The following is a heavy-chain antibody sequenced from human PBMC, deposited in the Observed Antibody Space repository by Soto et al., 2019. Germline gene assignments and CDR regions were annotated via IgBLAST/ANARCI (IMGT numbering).Heavy chain of an antibody. CDR3: ARDRNENSGLDY. J-gene: IGHJ4*02. V-gene: IGHV3-33*01. Sequence: GRSLRLSCAASGFTFSSYGMHWVRQAPGKGLEWVAVIWYDGSNKYYADSVKGRFTISRDNSKNTLYLQMNRLRAEDTAVYYCARDRNENSGLDYWGQGTLVTCSA. CDR1: GFTFSSYG. CDR2: IWYDGSNK. D-gene: IGHD6-25*01.